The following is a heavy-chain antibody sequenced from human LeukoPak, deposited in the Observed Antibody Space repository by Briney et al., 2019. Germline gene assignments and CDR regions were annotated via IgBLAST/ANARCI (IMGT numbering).Heavy chain of an antibody. D-gene: IGHD2-15*01. J-gene: IGHJ6*03. CDR2: IYPGDSDT. CDR1: GYSFTSYW. Sequence: GESLKISCKGSGYSFTSYWIGWVRQMPGKGLEWMGIIYPGDSDTRYSPSFQGQVTLSADKSISTAYLHWSSLKASDTAMYYGARHSFDAVVVAGHPSSKHYYYYYMDVWAKGPRSPSP. V-gene: IGHV5-51*01. CDR3: ARHSFDAVVVAGHPSSKHYYYYYMDV.